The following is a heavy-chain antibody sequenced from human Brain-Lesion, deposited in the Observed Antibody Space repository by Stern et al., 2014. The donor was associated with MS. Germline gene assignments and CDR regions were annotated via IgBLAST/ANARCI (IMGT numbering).Heavy chain of an antibody. Sequence: MQLVESGPGLVKPSETLSLTCTVAGGSVSSTSYAWAWIRQPPGKGLEWIGTIYYSGNTYYSPSLKSRLTISLDTSKHQFSLHLRSVTAADTAVYYCAGEEDIRYCSGGSCTGNWFDPWGQGTLVTVSS. J-gene: IGHJ5*02. CDR3: AGEEDIRYCSGGSCTGNWFDP. V-gene: IGHV4-39*01. CDR2: IYYSGNT. CDR1: GGSVSSTSYA. D-gene: IGHD2-15*01.